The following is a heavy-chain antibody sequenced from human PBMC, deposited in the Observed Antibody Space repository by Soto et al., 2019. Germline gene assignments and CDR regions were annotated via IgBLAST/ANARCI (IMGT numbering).Heavy chain of an antibody. CDR1: GGTFDSYT. CDR2: IIPIFGTS. J-gene: IGHJ3*02. Sequence: SVKVSCKASGGTFDSYTFNWVRQAPGQGLEWMGGIIPIFGTSDYAQKFQGRVTIIADESTSTAYMELSSLRSGDTAFYYCASGIGPYCSDGTCYAGGDAFDIWGQGTMVTVSS. D-gene: IGHD2-15*01. V-gene: IGHV1-69*13. CDR3: ASGIGPYCSDGTCYAGGDAFDI.